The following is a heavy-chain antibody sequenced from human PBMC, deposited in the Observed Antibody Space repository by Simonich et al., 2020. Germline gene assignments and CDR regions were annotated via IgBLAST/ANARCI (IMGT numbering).Heavy chain of an antibody. CDR3: ARGGDGDY. CDR2: SNPNSGNT. J-gene: IGHJ4*02. CDR1: GYTFTGCY. Sequence: QVQLVQSGAEVKKPGASGKVSCKACGYTFTGCYMHWVRQAPGQGLEWMGWSNPNSGNTGDAQKFPGRVTITRNTSISTADMELSSLRSEDTAVYYCARGGDGDYWGQGTLVTVSS. D-gene: IGHD3-10*01. V-gene: IGHV1-8*03.